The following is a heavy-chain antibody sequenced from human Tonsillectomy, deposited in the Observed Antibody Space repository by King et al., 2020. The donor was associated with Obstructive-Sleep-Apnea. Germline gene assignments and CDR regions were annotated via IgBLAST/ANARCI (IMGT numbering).Heavy chain of an antibody. CDR2: IYHSGST. V-gene: IGHV4-30-2*01. Sequence: QLQLQESGSGLVKPSQTLSLTCDVSGDSITSGGYSWSWIRQPPGKGLEWIGYIYHSGSTYYNPSLKSRVTISVDRSKNQFSLRLSSVTAADTAVYYCARGTDILTGAPIDYWGQGTLVTVSS. J-gene: IGHJ4*02. CDR3: ARGTDILTGAPIDY. CDR1: GDSITSGGYS. D-gene: IGHD3-9*01.